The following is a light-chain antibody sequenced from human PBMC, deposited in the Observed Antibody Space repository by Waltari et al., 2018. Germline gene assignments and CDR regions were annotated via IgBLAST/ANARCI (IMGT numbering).Light chain of an antibody. V-gene: IGLV2-14*01. J-gene: IGLJ1*01. CDR2: EFT. CDR3: LSYTTSDTYV. Sequence: SALPQPASVSGSPGQSISISCTGTSSDVGRYDYVSWYQQHPDKAPKLLIYEFTQRPSGMSHRFSGPKSGYTASLTISGLQSEDEADYYCLSYTTSDTYVFGSGTRVTVL. CDR1: SSDVGRYDY.